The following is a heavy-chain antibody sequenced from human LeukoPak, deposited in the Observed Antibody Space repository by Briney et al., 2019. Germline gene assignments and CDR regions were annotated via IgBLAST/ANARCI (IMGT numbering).Heavy chain of an antibody. J-gene: IGHJ4*02. CDR1: GFTFRSFA. Sequence: GGSLRLSCAASGFTFRSFAMSWVRQAPGKGLEWVSVIYGGGNIYYADSVKGRFTISRDNSKNTLYLQMNSLRAEDTAVYYCARHPSYTSGWPLDYWGQGTLVTVSS. V-gene: IGHV3-66*04. D-gene: IGHD6-19*01. CDR2: IYGGGNI. CDR3: ARHPSYTSGWPLDY.